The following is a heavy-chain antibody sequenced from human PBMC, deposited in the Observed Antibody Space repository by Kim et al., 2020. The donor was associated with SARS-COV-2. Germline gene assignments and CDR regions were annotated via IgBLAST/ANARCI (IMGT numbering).Heavy chain of an antibody. V-gene: IGHV3-74*01. D-gene: IGHD3-10*01. J-gene: IGHJ3*02. Sequence: ESVRGGFTISRDIAKNMLYLQMNSLTAEDTAVYYCTRDARLTIVSPGAFDIWGRGTMVTVSS. CDR3: TRDARLTIVSPGAFDI.